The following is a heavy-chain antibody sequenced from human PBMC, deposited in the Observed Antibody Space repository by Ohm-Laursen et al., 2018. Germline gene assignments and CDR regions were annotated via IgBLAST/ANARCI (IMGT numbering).Heavy chain of an antibody. V-gene: IGHV3-7*01. CDR2: IKPDGNEK. D-gene: IGHD3-16*01. CDR3: AVGGHVDY. CDR1: GFTFTNYA. J-gene: IGHJ4*02. Sequence: SLRLSCSASGFTFTNYAMTWVRQAPGKGLEWVANIKPDGNEKHYVDSVMGRFTISRDNAKNSLYLQLNSLRTEDTAVYYCAVGGHVDYLGQGTLVTVSS.